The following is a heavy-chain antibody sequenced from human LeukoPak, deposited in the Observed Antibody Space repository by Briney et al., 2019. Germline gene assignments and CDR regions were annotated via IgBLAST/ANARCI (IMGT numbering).Heavy chain of an antibody. Sequence: GGSLRLSCAASGFTFSSYWMSWVRQAPGKGLEWVANIKQDGSEKYYVDSVKGRFTISRGNAKNSLYLQMNSLRAEDTAVYYCARETPCGGDCYHFDYWGQGTLDTVSS. CDR2: IKQDGSEK. D-gene: IGHD2-21*02. J-gene: IGHJ4*02. CDR1: GFTFSSYW. V-gene: IGHV3-7*01. CDR3: ARETPCGGDCYHFDY.